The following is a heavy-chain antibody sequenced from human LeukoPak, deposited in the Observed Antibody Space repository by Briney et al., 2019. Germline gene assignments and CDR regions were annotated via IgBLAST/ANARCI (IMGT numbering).Heavy chain of an antibody. Sequence: PGGSLRLSCAAPGFTFSSYAMHWVRQAPGKGLEWVAVISYDGSNKYYADSVKGRFTISRDNSKNTLYLQMNSLRAEDTAVYYCARDRSGYGQVGVFDYWGQGTLVTVSS. CDR1: GFTFSSYA. D-gene: IGHD5-12*01. J-gene: IGHJ4*02. CDR3: ARDRSGYGQVGVFDY. CDR2: ISYDGSNK. V-gene: IGHV3-30-3*01.